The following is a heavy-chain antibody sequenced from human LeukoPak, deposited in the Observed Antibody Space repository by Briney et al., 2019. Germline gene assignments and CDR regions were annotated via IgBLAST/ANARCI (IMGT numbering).Heavy chain of an antibody. CDR1: GGSISSYY. CDR3: ARDRTGDWNLDY. V-gene: IGHV4-59*12. CDR2: IYYSGST. Sequence: SETLSLTCTVSGGSISSYYWSWIRQPPGKGLEWIGYIYYSGSTNYNPSLKSRVTISVDTSKNQFSLKLSSVTAADTAVYYCARDRTGDWNLDYWGQGTLVTVTS. D-gene: IGHD7-27*01. J-gene: IGHJ4*02.